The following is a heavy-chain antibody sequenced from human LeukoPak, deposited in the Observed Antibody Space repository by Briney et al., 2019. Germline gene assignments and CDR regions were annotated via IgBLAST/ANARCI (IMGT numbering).Heavy chain of an antibody. V-gene: IGHV3-30-3*01. CDR1: GFTFSSYA. J-gene: IGHJ6*02. D-gene: IGHD3-22*01. CDR2: ISYDGSNK. CDR3: ARVSFYDSSGYYAYYGMDV. Sequence: PGGSLRLSCAASGFTFSSYAMHWVRQAPGKGLEWVAVISYDGSNKYYADSVKGRFPISRDNSKNTLYLQMNSLRAEDTAVYYCARVSFYDSSGYYAYYGMDVWGQGTTVTVSS.